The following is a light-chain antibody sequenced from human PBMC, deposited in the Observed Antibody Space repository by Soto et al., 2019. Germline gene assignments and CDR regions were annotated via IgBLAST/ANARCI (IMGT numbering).Light chain of an antibody. CDR1: RSNIGSNT. CDR2: SNN. V-gene: IGLV1-44*01. J-gene: IGLJ2*01. CDR3: ATWDDSRNGHVV. Sequence: QSVLTQPPSESGTPGQRVTISCSGSRSNIGSNTVNWYQQLPGTAPKFLIYSNNQRPSGVPKRFSGSKSGTSASLAISGLQSEDEADYYWATWDDSRNGHVVFGGGTKLTVL.